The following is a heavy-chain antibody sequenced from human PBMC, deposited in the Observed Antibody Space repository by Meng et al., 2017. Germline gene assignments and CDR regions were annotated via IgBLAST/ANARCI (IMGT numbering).Heavy chain of an antibody. V-gene: IGHV1-3*01. CDR2: INAGNGNT. CDR3: ARTITPEAFDI. J-gene: IGHJ3*02. Sequence: SVTVSRKASRYNFTSYVMHWVRQASGQRLEWMEWINAGNGNTIYSQKFQGRVTITRDTPASTAYLELSSLRYQDTAVYYCARTITPEAFDIWGQGTKVTVSS. CDR1: RYNFTSYV. D-gene: IGHD5-24*01.